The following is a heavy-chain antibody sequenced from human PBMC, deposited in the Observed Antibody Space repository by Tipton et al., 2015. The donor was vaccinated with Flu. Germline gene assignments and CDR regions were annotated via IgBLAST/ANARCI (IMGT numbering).Heavy chain of an antibody. CDR2: IYSGGST. D-gene: IGHD3-16*01. V-gene: IGHV3-53*01. CDR3: ARGDKRGSGYSLYYDMDV. J-gene: IGHJ6*02. Sequence: SLRLSCAASGFIVSNSYMSWVRQAPGKGLEWVSIIYSGGSTKYADSVEGRFTISRDNPKNTLYLQMNSLRADDTAVYYCARGDKRGSGYSLYYDMDVWGQGTTVTVSS. CDR1: GFIVSNSY.